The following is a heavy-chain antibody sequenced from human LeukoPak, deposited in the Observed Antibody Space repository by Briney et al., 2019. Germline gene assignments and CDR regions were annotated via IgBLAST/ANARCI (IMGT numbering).Heavy chain of an antibody. J-gene: IGHJ4*02. CDR1: GFTFSTYA. V-gene: IGHV3-23*01. CDR2: LSGSGGSS. Sequence: GGSLRLSCAASGFTFSTYAMSWVRQAPGKGLEWVSALSGSGGSSYYADSVRGRFTISRDNSKNTLYLQMNSLRAEDTAVYYCAKERTAEGYLDYWARGTLSPSPQ. CDR3: AKERTAEGYLDY. D-gene: IGHD6-13*01.